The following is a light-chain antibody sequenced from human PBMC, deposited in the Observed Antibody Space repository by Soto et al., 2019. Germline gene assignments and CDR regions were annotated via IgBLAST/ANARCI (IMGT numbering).Light chain of an antibody. J-gene: IGLJ2*01. V-gene: IGLV3-21*02. CDR1: NIGSKS. CDR2: DDS. CDR3: QVWDSSSDHPVV. Sequence: SSELTQPPSVSVAPGQTARITCGGTNIGSKSVHWYQQKPGQAPVLVVYDDSDRPSGIPERFSGSNSGNTATLTISRVEAGDEADYYCQVWDSSSDHPVVFGGGTKLTVL.